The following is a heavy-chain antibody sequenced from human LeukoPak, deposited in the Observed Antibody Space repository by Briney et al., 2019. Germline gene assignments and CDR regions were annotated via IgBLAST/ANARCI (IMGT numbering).Heavy chain of an antibody. CDR1: GFTFSSYA. CDR2: ISSNGGST. V-gene: IGHV3-64D*06. D-gene: IGHD3-9*01. J-gene: IGHJ6*02. CDR3: VKGMEDYDILTGVLDV. Sequence: GGSLRLSCAASGFTFSSYAMHWVRQAPGKGLEYVSAISSNGGSTYYADSVKGRFTISRDNSKNTLYLQMSSLRAEDTAVYYCVKGMEDYDILTGVLDVWGQGTTVTVSS.